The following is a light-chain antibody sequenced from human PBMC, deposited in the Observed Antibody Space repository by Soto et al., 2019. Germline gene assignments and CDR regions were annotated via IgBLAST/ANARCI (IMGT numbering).Light chain of an antibody. V-gene: IGLV2-14*01. CDR3: SSYTSGSTYV. CDR2: EVS. J-gene: IGLJ1*01. CDR1: SSVVGGYRY. Sequence: QSALTQPASVSGSPGQSITISCTGTSSVVGGYRYVSWYQQHPGKAPKLMIYEVSNRPSGVSNRFSGSKSGNTASLTISGLQAEDEADYYCSSYTSGSTYVFGTGTKGTVL.